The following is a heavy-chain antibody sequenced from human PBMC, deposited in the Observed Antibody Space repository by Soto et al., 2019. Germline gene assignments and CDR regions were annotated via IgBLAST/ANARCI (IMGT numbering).Heavy chain of an antibody. Sequence: QLQLQESGPGLVKPSETLSLTCTVSGGSISSSSYYWGWIREAPGKRLGWIGSIYYSGSTYYNPSLKSRVTLSVDTSTNQFSLKLSSVTAADTAVYYCARLVGANWIDPWGQGTLVTVSS. CDR1: GGSISSSSYY. D-gene: IGHD1-26*01. CDR2: IYYSGST. V-gene: IGHV4-39*01. J-gene: IGHJ5*02. CDR3: ARLVGANWIDP.